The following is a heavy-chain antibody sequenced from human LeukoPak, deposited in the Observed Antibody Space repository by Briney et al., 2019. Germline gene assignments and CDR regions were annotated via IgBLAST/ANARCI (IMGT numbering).Heavy chain of an antibody. Sequence: SETLSLTCAVSGGSISSGGYSWSWIRQPPGKGLEWIGYIYHSGSTYYNPSLKSRVTISVDRSKYQFSLKLSSVTAADTAVYYCARGRAVAGTDYWGQGTLVTVSS. J-gene: IGHJ4*02. D-gene: IGHD6-19*01. V-gene: IGHV4-30-2*01. CDR3: ARGRAVAGTDY. CDR2: IYHSGST. CDR1: GGSISSGGYS.